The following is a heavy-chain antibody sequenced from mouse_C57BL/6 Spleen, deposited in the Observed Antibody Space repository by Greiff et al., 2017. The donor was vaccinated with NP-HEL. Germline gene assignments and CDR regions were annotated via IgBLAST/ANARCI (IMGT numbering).Heavy chain of an antibody. V-gene: IGHV1-54*01. J-gene: IGHJ3*01. Sequence: QVQLQQSGAELVRPGTSVKVSCKASGYAFTNYLIEWVKQRPGQGLEWIGVINPGSGGTNYNEKLKGKATLTADKYSSTAYMQLSSLTSEDSAVYFCARGEYYYGSSPAWFAYWGQGTLVTVSA. D-gene: IGHD1-1*01. CDR3: ARGEYYYGSSPAWFAY. CDR1: GYAFTNYL. CDR2: INPGSGGT.